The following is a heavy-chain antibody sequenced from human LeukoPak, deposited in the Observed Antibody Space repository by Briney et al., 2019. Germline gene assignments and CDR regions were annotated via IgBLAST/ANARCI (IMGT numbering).Heavy chain of an antibody. Sequence: GGSLRLSCAASGFTFSSYAMSWVRQAPGKGLEWVSAISGSGGSTYYADSVKGRFTISRDNSKNTLYLQMNSLRAEDTAVYYCAKNTGCSGGSCYFDYWGQGTLVTVSS. CDR1: GFTFSSYA. J-gene: IGHJ4*02. CDR2: ISGSGGST. V-gene: IGHV3-23*01. D-gene: IGHD2-15*01. CDR3: AKNTGCSGGSCYFDY.